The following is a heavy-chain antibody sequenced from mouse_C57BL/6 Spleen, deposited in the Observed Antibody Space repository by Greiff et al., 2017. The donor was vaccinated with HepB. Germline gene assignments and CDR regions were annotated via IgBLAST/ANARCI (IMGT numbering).Heavy chain of an antibody. J-gene: IGHJ2*01. CDR3: ARSDYGDY. D-gene: IGHD1-2*01. CDR2: INPYNGGT. V-gene: IGHV1-19*01. Sequence: DVKLQESGPVLVKPGASVKMSCKASGYTFTDYYMNWVKQSHGKSLEWIGVINPYNGGTSYNQKFKGKATLTVDKSSSTAYMELNSLTSEDSAVYYCARSDYGDYWGQGTTLTVSS. CDR1: GYTFTDYY.